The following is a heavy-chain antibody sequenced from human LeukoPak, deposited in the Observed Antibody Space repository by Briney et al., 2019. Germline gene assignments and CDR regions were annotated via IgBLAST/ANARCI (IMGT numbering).Heavy chain of an antibody. Sequence: GGSLRLSCAASGFTFTNYAMSWVRQAPGKGLEWVSAISGSGTRTYYAASVKGRFTIFRDNSKNTLYLKMNSLRAEDRAVYYCAKEQTSSGFFDYWGQGTLVTVSS. CDR3: AKEQTSSGFFDY. J-gene: IGHJ4*02. CDR1: GFTFTNYA. V-gene: IGHV3-23*01. CDR2: ISGSGTRT. D-gene: IGHD2-2*01.